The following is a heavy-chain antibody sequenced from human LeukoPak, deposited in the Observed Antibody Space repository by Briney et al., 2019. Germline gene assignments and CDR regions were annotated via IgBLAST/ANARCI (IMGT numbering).Heavy chain of an antibody. CDR2: IYTSGST. CDR3: ARDLVAVAGKAPNYYYYYYMDV. V-gene: IGHV4-4*07. Sequence: SETLSLTCTVSGGSISRYYWSWIRQPAGKGLEWIGRIYTSGSTNFNPSLKSRVTISVDTSKNQSSLKLSSVTAADPAVYYCARDLVAVAGKAPNYYYYYYMDVWGKGTTVTVSS. D-gene: IGHD6-19*01. CDR1: GGSISRYY. J-gene: IGHJ6*03.